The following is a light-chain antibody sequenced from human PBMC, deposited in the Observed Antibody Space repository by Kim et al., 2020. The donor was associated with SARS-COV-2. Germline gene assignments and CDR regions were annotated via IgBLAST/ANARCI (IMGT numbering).Light chain of an antibody. CDR1: QSVSSY. J-gene: IGKJ4*01. V-gene: IGKV3-11*01. CDR3: QQRRNWLT. Sequence: SVSPGERATLSCRASQSVSSYVAWYQQKPGQAPRLLIYDASNRATGIPARFSGSGSGTDFTLTISSLEPEDFAVYYCQQRRNWLTFGGGTKVDIK. CDR2: DAS.